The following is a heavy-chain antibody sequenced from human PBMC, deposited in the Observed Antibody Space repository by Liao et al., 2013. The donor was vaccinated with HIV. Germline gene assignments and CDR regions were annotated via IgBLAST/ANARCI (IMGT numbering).Heavy chain of an antibody. D-gene: IGHD2-8*01. CDR3: ARVQEIALMVYAIGAFDI. Sequence: QVQLQESGPGLVKPSQTLSLTCTVSGGSISSYYWSWIRQPAGKGLEWIGRIYAGGSTNQNPSLKSRVTMSVDTSKDQFSLRLSSVTAADTAVYYCARVQEIALMVYAIGAFDIWGQGTMVTVSS. CDR2: IYAGGST. CDR1: GGSISSYY. V-gene: IGHV4-4*07. J-gene: IGHJ3*02.